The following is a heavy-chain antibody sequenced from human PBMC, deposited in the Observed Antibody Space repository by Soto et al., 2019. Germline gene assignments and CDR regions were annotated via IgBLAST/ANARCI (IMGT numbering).Heavy chain of an antibody. J-gene: IGHJ4*02. V-gene: IGHV1-46*01. Sequence: RASVKVSCKASGYTFTSYYMHWVRQAPGQGLEWMGIINPSGGSTSYAQKFQGRVTMTRDTSTSTVYMELSSLRSEDTAVYYCARETVVVTAFPGGIDYWGQGTLVTVSS. D-gene: IGHD2-21*02. CDR2: INPSGGST. CDR3: ARETVVVTAFPGGIDY. CDR1: GYTFTSYY.